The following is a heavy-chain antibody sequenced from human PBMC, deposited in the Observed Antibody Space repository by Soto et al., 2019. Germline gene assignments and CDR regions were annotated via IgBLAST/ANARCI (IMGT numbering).Heavy chain of an antibody. V-gene: IGHV3-53*02. CDR2: IYSGGST. Sequence: EVQLVETGGGLIQPGGSLRLSCAASGFTVSSNYMSWVRQAPGKGLEWVSVIYSGGSTYYADSVKGRVTISRDNSKNTLYLQMNSLRAEDTAVYYCARVEMATMCFEYWGHGTLVTVSS. D-gene: IGHD3-10*02. J-gene: IGHJ4*01. CDR3: ARVEMATMCFEY. CDR1: GFTVSSNY.